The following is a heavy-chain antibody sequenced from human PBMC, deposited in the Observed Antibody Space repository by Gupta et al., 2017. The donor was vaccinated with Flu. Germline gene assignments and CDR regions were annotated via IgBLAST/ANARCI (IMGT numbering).Heavy chain of an antibody. D-gene: IGHD3-16*01. V-gene: IGHV3-23*02. CDR3: AKDRGSSQPGLAFHI. Sequence: EVQLFYSGGGLVQPGGSLRLSCAASGFSFSSYAMSWVRQATGNGLWGVSAISGSGGSKYYEDAVKCRVNISRENPKNTVDRKMKRLGAADNALYYCAKDRGSSQPGLAFHIGFQVTMVTVS. J-gene: IGHJ3*02. CDR2: ISGSGGSK. CDR1: GFSFSSYA.